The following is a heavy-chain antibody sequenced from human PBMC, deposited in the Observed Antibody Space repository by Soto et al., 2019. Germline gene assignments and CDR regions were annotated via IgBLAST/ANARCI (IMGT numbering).Heavy chain of an antibody. CDR3: ARHRPDRVNYDFWSGYYLTGEDDYYGMDV. V-gene: IGHV4-39*01. D-gene: IGHD3-3*01. CDR2: IYYSGST. CDR1: GGSISSSSYY. J-gene: IGHJ6*02. Sequence: PSETLSLTCTVSGGSISSSSYYWGWIRQPPGKGLEWIGSIYYSGSTYYNPSLKSRVTISVDTSKNQFSLKLSSVTAADTAVYYCARHRPDRVNYDFWSGYYLTGEDDYYGMDVWAQRTTVTVSS.